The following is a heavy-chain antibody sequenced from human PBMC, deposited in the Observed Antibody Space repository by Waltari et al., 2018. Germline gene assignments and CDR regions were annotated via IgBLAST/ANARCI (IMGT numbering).Heavy chain of an antibody. CDR1: GYTFTGYY. J-gene: IGHJ4*02. Sequence: QVQLVQSGAEVKKPGASVKVSCKASGYTFTGYYMHWVRQAPGQGLEWMGWINPNSGGTNYAQKFQGRVTMTRDTSISTAYMELRRLRSDDTAVYYCARDRYCSSTSCYKGRGYYFDYWGQGTLVTVSS. CDR2: INPNSGGT. V-gene: IGHV1-2*02. D-gene: IGHD2-2*02. CDR3: ARDRYCSSTSCYKGRGYYFDY.